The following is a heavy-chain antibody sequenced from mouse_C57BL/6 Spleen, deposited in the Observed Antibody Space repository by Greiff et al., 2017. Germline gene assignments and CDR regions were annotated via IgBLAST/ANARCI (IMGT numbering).Heavy chain of an antibody. CDR1: GFTFSDYY. CDR3: AREELRYPEKAMDN. Sequence: EVQVVESEGGLVQPGSSMKLSCTASGFTFSDYYMAWVRQVPEKGLEWVANINYDGSSTYYLDSLKSRFIISRDNAKNILYLQMSSLKSEDTATYNCAREELRYPEKAMDNGGQGTSVTVSS. CDR2: INYDGSST. D-gene: IGHD1-1*01. V-gene: IGHV5-16*01. J-gene: IGHJ4*01.